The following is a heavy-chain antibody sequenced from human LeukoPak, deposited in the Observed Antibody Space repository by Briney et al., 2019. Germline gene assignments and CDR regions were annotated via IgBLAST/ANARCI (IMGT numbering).Heavy chain of an antibody. D-gene: IGHD3-10*01. Sequence: SVKVSCKASGGTFSSYAISWVRQAPGQGLEWMGGIIPIFGRANYAQKFQGRVTITADKSTSTAYMELSSLRSEDTAVYYCARDMRLMVRGVSAVDYWGQGTLVTVSS. CDR2: IIPIFGRA. CDR1: GGTFSSYA. J-gene: IGHJ4*02. V-gene: IGHV1-69*06. CDR3: ARDMRLMVRGVSAVDY.